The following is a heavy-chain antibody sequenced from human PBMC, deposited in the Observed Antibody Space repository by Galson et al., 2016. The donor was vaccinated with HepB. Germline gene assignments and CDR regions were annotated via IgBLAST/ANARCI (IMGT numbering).Heavy chain of an antibody. Sequence: SLRLSCAASGFTFSSYAMRWVRQAPGKGLEWVSVISGSGGSTYYADSVKGRFTISRDNSKNTLYLQMNSLRAEDTAVYYCAKDLYYYDSSGQSFFDDWGQGTQVTVSS. J-gene: IGHJ4*02. CDR2: ISGSGGST. CDR1: GFTFSSYA. V-gene: IGHV3-23*01. D-gene: IGHD3-22*01. CDR3: AKDLYYYDSSGQSFFDD.